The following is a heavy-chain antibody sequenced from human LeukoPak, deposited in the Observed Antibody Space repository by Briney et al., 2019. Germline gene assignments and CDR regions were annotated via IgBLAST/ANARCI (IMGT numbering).Heavy chain of an antibody. CDR3: AKDSVSQNGIFDPSDL. CDR2: IEGDGSGT. CDR1: RFIFSNYA. Sequence: GGSLRLSCGASRFIFSNYAMTWVRQARGKGLEWVSSIEGDGSGTYYADSVRGRFIVSRDNSKNTLFLQMNRLRAEDAAVYYCAKDSVSQNGIFDPSDLWGQGTLVTVSS. V-gene: IGHV3-23*03. J-gene: IGHJ3*01. D-gene: IGHD2-15*01.